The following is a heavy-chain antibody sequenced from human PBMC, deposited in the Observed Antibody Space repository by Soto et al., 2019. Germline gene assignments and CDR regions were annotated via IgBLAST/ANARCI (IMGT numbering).Heavy chain of an antibody. V-gene: IGHV1-18*01. CDR3: ARDEGTTVTTDYYYGLDG. CDR1: GYTFTSYA. D-gene: IGHD4-17*01. J-gene: IGHJ6*02. CDR2: ISAYNGNT. Sequence: ASVKVSCKASGYTFTSYAMHWVRQAPGQRLEWMGWISAYNGNTNYAQKLQGRVTMTTDTSTSTAYMELRSLRSDDTAVYYCARDEGTTVTTDYYYGLDGWGQGTMVTVSS.